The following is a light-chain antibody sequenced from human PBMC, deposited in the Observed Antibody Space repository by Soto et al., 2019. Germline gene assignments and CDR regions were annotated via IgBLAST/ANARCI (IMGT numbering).Light chain of an antibody. V-gene: IGKV3-20*01. CDR2: DAS. CDR1: QSVGNNF. Sequence: EIVLTQSPDTLSLSPGERATLSCRASQSVGNNFLAWYQQKPGQAPTLLIYDASSRASGLPDRFSGSGSETDFTLTVSRLELEDFAVYFCHQYGTSPQTFGQGTTVDIK. CDR3: HQYGTSPQT. J-gene: IGKJ1*01.